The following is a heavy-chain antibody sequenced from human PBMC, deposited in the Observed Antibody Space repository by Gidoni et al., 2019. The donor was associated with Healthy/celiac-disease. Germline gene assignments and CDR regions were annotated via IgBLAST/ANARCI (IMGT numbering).Heavy chain of an antibody. CDR2: ISYDGSNK. J-gene: IGHJ6*02. CDR3: AKDGGFGELDYYYGMDV. D-gene: IGHD3-10*01. CDR1: GFTFSSYG. V-gene: IGHV3-30*18. Sequence: QVQLVESGGGVVQPGRSLRLSCAASGFTFSSYGMHWVRQAPGKGLEWVAVISYDGSNKYYADSVKGRFTISRDNSKNTLYLQMNSLRAEDTAVYYCAKDGGFGELDYYYGMDVWGQGTTVTVSS.